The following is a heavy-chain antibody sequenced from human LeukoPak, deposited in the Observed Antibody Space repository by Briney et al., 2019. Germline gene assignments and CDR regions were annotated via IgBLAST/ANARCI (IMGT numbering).Heavy chain of an antibody. CDR1: GGSFSGYY. J-gene: IGHJ4*02. CDR2: INHSGST. Sequence: PSETLSLTCAVYGGSFSGYYWSWIRQPPGKGLEWIGEINHSGSTNYNPSLKSRVTISVDTSKNQFSLKLSSVTAADTAVYYCARTDCSGGSCHFSYCGQGTLVTVSS. CDR3: ARTDCSGGSCHFSY. V-gene: IGHV4-34*01. D-gene: IGHD2-15*01.